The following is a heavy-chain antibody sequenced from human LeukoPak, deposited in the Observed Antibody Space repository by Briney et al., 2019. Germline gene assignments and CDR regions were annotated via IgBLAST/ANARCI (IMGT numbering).Heavy chain of an antibody. D-gene: IGHD4-17*01. J-gene: IGHJ4*02. V-gene: IGHV4-34*01. Sequence: PSETLSLTCAVSGGSFSGYYWTWIRQPPGKGLEWIGEINHSRNANYNPSLKSRVTISLDMSENHFSLKLTSVTAADTAVYYCARGQGTVTTHWGQGTLVTVSS. CDR1: GGSFSGYY. CDR2: INHSRNA. CDR3: ARGQGTVTTH.